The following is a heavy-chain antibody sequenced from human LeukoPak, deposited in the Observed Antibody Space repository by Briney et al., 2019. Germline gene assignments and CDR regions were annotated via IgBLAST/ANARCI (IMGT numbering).Heavy chain of an antibody. Sequence: GGSLRLSCAASGFIFSNHAFHWVRQAPGRGPEWVALVSSDGTNEYYANPVRGRFTISRDTSKNAVDLQMKSLRTDDTAVYYCVRQGSLVRYHHLHMDVRGKGTTVTVSS. J-gene: IGHJ6*03. CDR1: GFIFSNHA. D-gene: IGHD6-13*01. CDR2: VSSDGTNE. V-gene: IGHV3-30*01. CDR3: VRQGSLVRYHHLHMDV.